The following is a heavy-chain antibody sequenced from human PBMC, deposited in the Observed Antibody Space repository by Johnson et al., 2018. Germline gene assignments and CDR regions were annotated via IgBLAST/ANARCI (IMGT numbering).Heavy chain of an antibody. J-gene: IGHJ6*02. V-gene: IGHV3-30*18. CDR2: ISYDGSNK. CDR1: GFTFSSYG. CDR3: AKDFTGYYGMDV. Sequence: QVQLQESGGGAVQPGRSLRLSCAASGFTFSSYGMHWVRQAPGKGLEWVAVISYDGSNKFYPDSVKGRFTISRDNSKATLYRHMNSLRPEDTAVYYCAKDFTGYYGMDVWGQGITVTVSS.